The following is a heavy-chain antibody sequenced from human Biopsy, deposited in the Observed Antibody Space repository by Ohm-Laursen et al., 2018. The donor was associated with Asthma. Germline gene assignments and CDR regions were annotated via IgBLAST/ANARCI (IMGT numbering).Heavy chain of an antibody. J-gene: IGHJ4*02. CDR2: ISFDGSNK. Sequence: SSLRLSCSASGFTFSNYGMNWVRQAPGKGLDWVAVISFDGSNKNYTDSVKGRFTIPRDNSRNTLHLQMNSLRAEDTAVYYCAKDVFPGWELRRGPDYWGQGTLVTVSS. CDR3: AKDVFPGWELRRGPDY. D-gene: IGHD1-26*01. V-gene: IGHV3-30*18. CDR1: GFTFSNYG.